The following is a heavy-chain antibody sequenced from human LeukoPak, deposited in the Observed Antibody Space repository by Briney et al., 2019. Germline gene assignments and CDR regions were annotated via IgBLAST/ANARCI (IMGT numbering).Heavy chain of an antibody. CDR1: GFSFSSCD. D-gene: IGHD3-10*01. Sequence: GGSLRLSCAASGFSFSSCDMHWVRQATGKGLEWVSAISVAGDTYYLGSVKGRFTISRENAKNSLYLQMNSLRPEDTAVYYCARGTLGVGFFDVWGQGTMVTVSS. V-gene: IGHV3-13*01. J-gene: IGHJ3*01. CDR3: ARGTLGVGFFDV. CDR2: ISVAGDT.